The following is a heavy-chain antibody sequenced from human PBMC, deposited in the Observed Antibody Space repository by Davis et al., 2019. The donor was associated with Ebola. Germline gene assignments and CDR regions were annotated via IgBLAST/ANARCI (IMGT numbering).Heavy chain of an antibody. CDR1: GGTFSSYA. CDR2: IIPIFGTA. J-gene: IGHJ4*02. V-gene: IGHV1-69*13. Sequence: SVHVSCKASGGTFSSYAISWVRQAPGQGLESMGGIIPIFGTANYAQKFQGRVTITADESTSTAYMELNRLRSDDTAVYYCARVRAISVVEKGFDFWGQGTLLTVSS. CDR3: ARVRAISVVEKGFDF. D-gene: IGHD6-19*01.